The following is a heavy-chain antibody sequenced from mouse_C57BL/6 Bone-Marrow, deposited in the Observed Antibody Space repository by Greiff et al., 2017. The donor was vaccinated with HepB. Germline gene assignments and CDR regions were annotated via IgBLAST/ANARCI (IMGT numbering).Heavy chain of an antibody. CDR1: EYEFPSHD. CDR3: ARQGTGNYYGSSHWYFDV. Sequence: DVMLVESGGGLVQPGESLKLSCESNEYEFPSHDMSWVRKTPEKRLELVAAINSDGGSTYYPDTMERRFIISRDNTKKTLYLQMSSLRSEDTALYYCARQGTGNYYGSSHWYFDVWGTGTTVTVSS. J-gene: IGHJ1*03. V-gene: IGHV5-2*01. CDR2: INSDGGST. D-gene: IGHD1-1*01.